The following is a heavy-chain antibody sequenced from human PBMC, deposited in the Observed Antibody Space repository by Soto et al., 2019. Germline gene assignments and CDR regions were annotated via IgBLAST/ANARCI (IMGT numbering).Heavy chain of an antibody. Sequence: QVQLQESGPGLVKPSETLSLTCSVSGGSISGYYWSWIRQPPGKGLEWIGYIYDGDSANYNPSLKSRVIISVDTSRNQFSLRLSSVTAADTAVYYCERGYYATSGYSLDPWGQGTLVTVSS. V-gene: IGHV4-59*01. CDR2: IYDGDSA. CDR1: GGSISGYY. CDR3: ERGYYATSGYSLDP. D-gene: IGHD3-22*01. J-gene: IGHJ5*02.